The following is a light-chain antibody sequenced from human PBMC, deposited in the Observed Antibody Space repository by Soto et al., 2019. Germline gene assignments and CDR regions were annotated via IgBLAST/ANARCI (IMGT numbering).Light chain of an antibody. Sequence: QSALTQPPSASGSPGQSVTISCTGTSSDVGGYNYVSWYQQHPGKVPKLMVYEVNKRPSGVPDRFSGSKSGNTASLTVSGLQDEDEADYYSTSYAGTNHVFGTGTKVTVL. CDR3: TSYAGTNHV. CDR2: EVN. CDR1: SSDVGGYNY. J-gene: IGLJ1*01. V-gene: IGLV2-8*01.